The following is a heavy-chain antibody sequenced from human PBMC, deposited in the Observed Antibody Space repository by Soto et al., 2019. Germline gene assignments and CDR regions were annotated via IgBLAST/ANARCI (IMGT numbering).Heavy chain of an antibody. V-gene: IGHV3-30-3*01. Sequence: GGSLRLSCAASGFTFSSYAMHWVRQAPGKGLEWVAVISYDGSNKYYADSVKGRFTISRDNSKNTLYLQMNSLRAEDTAVYYCARVDYDFLSGYFPQDYYYGMDVWGQGTTVTVSS. CDR1: GFTFSSYA. D-gene: IGHD3-3*01. J-gene: IGHJ6*02. CDR2: ISYDGSNK. CDR3: ARVDYDFLSGYFPQDYYYGMDV.